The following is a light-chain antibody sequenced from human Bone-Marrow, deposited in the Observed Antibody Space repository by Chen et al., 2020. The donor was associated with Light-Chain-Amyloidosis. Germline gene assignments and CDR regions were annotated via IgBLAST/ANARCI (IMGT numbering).Light chain of an antibody. Sequence: IVSTQSPATLSSSPGESAILSCRASQSVDSYLACYQQNPDQAPRILIFDASNRATGIPARFSDSGSETDFTLTISSLEPEDFAVYYCQQRRNWPRAFGQGTKVDIK. V-gene: IGKV3-11*01. CDR2: DAS. CDR1: QSVDSY. CDR3: QQRRNWPRA. J-gene: IGKJ1*01.